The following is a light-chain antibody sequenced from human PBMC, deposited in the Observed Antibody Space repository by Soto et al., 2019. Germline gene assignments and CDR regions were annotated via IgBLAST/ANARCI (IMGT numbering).Light chain of an antibody. Sequence: QSALTQPASVSGSPGQSITISCTGTSSDVGDYNYVSWYQQHPGKAPKLMIYEVGDRPSGASNRFSGSKSGNTASLTISGLQAEDEADYYCSSFTSISTYVFGTGTKATVL. CDR3: SSFTSISTYV. CDR2: EVG. CDR1: SSDVGDYNY. J-gene: IGLJ1*01. V-gene: IGLV2-14*01.